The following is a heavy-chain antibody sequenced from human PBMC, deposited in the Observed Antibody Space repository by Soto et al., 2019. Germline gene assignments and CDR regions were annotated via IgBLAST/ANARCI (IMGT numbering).Heavy chain of an antibody. D-gene: IGHD3-9*01. J-gene: IGHJ5*02. V-gene: IGHV3-48*03. CDR1: GFTLTSDD. CDR2: FSSSAGIM. CDR3: ARGRYLGA. Sequence: EVQLGESGGGLVQPGGSLRLSCAGSGFTLTSDDVNWVRQAPGKGLEWVSTFSSSAGIMYYADSVKGRFTISRDNAKNSLHLQMNRLRAEDTAVYYCARGRYLGAWGQGTLVTVSS.